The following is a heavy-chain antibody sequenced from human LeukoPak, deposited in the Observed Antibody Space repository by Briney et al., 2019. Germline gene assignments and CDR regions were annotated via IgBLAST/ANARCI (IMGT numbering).Heavy chain of an antibody. CDR2: INPNSGGT. CDR3: ARTRVFGVNYPFVY. J-gene: IGHJ4*02. Sequence: ASVKVSCKASGYTFTGYYMHWVRQAPGQGLEWMGRINPNSGGTNYAQKFQGRVTMTRDTSISTAYMELSRLRSDDTAVYYCARTRVFGVNYPFVYWGQGTLVTVSS. D-gene: IGHD3-3*01. V-gene: IGHV1-2*06. CDR1: GYTFTGYY.